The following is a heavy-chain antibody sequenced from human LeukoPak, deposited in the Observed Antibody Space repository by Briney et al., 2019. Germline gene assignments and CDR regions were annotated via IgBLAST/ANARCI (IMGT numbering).Heavy chain of an antibody. CDR2: IYASGSAT. Sequence: GGSLRLSCEASGFTFSSYAMTWVRQAPGKGLEWVSGIYASGSATHYADTVKGRFTISRDNSKNTLYLQMNSLRAEDTAVYYCARDRRGIAAAGTYYYYYMDVWGKGTTVTVSS. CDR3: ARDRRGIAAAGTYYYYYMDV. J-gene: IGHJ6*03. V-gene: IGHV3-23*01. D-gene: IGHD6-13*01. CDR1: GFTFSSYA.